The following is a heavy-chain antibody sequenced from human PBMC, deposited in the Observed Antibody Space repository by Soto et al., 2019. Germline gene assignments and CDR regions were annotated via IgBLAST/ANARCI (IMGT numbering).Heavy chain of an antibody. V-gene: IGHV3-23*01. J-gene: IGHJ4*02. D-gene: IGHD5-12*01. CDR2: FSGSGGGT. Sequence: EVQLLESGGGSVQPGGSLKLSCAASGFSISHYGVTWVRQAPGKGLEWVSGFSGSGGGTFYADSVKGRFTISREYSTNTVYLQMNSLRVADTAVYYFVKWNGYGDSWGQGTLVTVSS. CDR3: VKWNGYGDS. CDR1: GFSISHYG.